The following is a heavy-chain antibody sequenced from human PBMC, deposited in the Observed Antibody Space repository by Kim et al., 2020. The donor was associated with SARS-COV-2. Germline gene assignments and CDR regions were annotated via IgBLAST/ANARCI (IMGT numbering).Heavy chain of an antibody. CDR2: IYPGASDS. D-gene: IGHD6-13*01. J-gene: IGHJ4*02. Sequence: GESLKISCRGSGYSFTSYWIGWVRQMPGKGLEWMGIIYPGASDSRYSPSFQGQVTISADKSISTAYLQLSSLKASDTAMYYCATQGSSSWKHYFDFWGQGTLVTVSS. CDR3: ATQGSSSWKHYFDF. CDR1: GYSFTSYW. V-gene: IGHV5-51*01.